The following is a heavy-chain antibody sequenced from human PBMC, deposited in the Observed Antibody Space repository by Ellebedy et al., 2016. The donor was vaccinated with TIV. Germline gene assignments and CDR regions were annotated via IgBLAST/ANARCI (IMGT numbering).Heavy chain of an antibody. CDR1: SGSISSYY. V-gene: IGHV4-59*01. J-gene: IGHJ6*02. CDR3: ARVTTSSFSSYYYGMDV. Sequence: SETLSLTCTVSSGSISSYYWTWIRQPPGKGLEWIGYIYYSGSPMYNPSLKSRVTISVDTSKNQFSLKLSSVTAADTAVYYCARVTTSSFSSYYYGMDVWGQGTTVTVSS. D-gene: IGHD4-17*01. CDR2: IYYSGSP.